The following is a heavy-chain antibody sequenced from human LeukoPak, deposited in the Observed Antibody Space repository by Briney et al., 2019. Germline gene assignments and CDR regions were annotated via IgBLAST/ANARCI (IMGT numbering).Heavy chain of an antibody. Sequence: GGSLRLSCAASGLTFSSYSMSWVRQAPGKGLEWVSAITADGGTTYYADSVKGRFSISRDNSKNTLYLQMNSLRAEDTALYYCAKMSGYFDYWGQGTLVTVSS. CDR3: AKMSGYFDY. CDR2: ITADGGTT. J-gene: IGHJ4*02. CDR1: GLTFSSYS. D-gene: IGHD5/OR15-5a*01. V-gene: IGHV3-23*01.